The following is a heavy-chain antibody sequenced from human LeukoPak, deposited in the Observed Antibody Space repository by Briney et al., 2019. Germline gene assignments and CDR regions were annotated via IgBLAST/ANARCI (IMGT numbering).Heavy chain of an antibody. V-gene: IGHV3-21*01. CDR3: ARDHFNWNDEG. CDR1: GFTFSSYA. D-gene: IGHD1-1*01. J-gene: IGHJ4*02. CDR2: ISSSSSYI. Sequence: GESLRLSCAASGFTFSSYAMTWVRQAPGKGLEWVSSISSSSSYIYYADSVKGRFTISRDNAKNSLYLQMNSLRAEDTAVYYCARDHFNWNDEGWGQGTLVTVSS.